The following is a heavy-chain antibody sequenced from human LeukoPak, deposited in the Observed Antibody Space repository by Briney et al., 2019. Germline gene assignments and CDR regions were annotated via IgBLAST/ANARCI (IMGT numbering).Heavy chain of an antibody. V-gene: IGHV3-23*01. D-gene: IGHD5-18*01. CDR1: GFTFSNYA. J-gene: IGHJ4*02. CDR3: AKGGLIWDYSYYFDY. Sequence: GGSLRLSCAASGFTFSNYAMNWVRQAPGKGLEWVSTISGSGTKTYYADSVKGRFTISRDNSKNMVSLQMNSLRAEDTALYYCAKGGLIWDYSYYFDYWGQGMLVTVS. CDR2: ISGSGTKT.